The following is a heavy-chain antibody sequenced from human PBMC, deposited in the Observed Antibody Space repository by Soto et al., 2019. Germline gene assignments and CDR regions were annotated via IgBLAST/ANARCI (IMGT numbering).Heavy chain of an antibody. CDR3: ARGAYIVVVPAATLGYYYYCMDV. CDR2: INPNSGGT. CDR1: GYTFTGYY. J-gene: IGHJ6*02. V-gene: IGHV1-2*04. Sequence: ASVKVSCKASGYTFTGYYMHWVRQAPGQGLEWMGWINPNSGGTNYAQKFQGWVTMTRDTSISTAYMELSRLRSDDTAVYYCARGAYIVVVPAATLGYYYYCMDVWGQGTTVTVSS. D-gene: IGHD2-2*01.